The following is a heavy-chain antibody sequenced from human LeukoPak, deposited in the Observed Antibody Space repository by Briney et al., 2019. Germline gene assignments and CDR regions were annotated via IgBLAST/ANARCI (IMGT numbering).Heavy chain of an antibody. Sequence: PGGSLRLSCAASGFIFSTYAMHWVRQAPGKGLEWVAVISSDGSNKYYADSTKGRFTISRDNSQNSLYLQMNSLRAEDTAVYYCARDRGYYVFDYWGQGTLVTVSS. D-gene: IGHD3-22*01. V-gene: IGHV3-30*04. CDR1: GFIFSTYA. CDR2: ISSDGSNK. J-gene: IGHJ4*02. CDR3: ARDRGYYVFDY.